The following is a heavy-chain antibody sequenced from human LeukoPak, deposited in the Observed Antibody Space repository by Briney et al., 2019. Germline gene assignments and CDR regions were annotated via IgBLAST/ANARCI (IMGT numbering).Heavy chain of an antibody. Sequence: GASVKVSCKASGGTFRNYVMNWVRQAPGQGLEWMGVIIPVFGTANYAQKFQARVTITTDEAMSTAYMELSSLRSEDTAVYYCARDWGDSESYYYYGMDVWGQGTTVTVSS. J-gene: IGHJ6*02. CDR3: ARDWGDSESYYYYGMDV. CDR1: GGTFRNYV. D-gene: IGHD3-16*01. V-gene: IGHV1-69*05. CDR2: IIPVFGTA.